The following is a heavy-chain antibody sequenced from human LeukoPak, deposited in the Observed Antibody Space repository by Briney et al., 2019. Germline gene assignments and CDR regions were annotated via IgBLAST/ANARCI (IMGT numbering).Heavy chain of an antibody. CDR2: IYSSGST. V-gene: IGHV4-61*02. CDR3: ARDRGIGNYNFYYYLDV. D-gene: IGHD3-10*01. J-gene: IGHJ6*03. CDR1: GGSISSDGYY. Sequence: TLSLTCTVSGGSISSDGYYWSWIRQPAGKGLEWIGRIYSSGSTNYNPSLMSRVTISVDTSKNQFSLKLSSVTAADTAVYYCARDRGIGNYNFYYYLDVWGKGTTVTVSS.